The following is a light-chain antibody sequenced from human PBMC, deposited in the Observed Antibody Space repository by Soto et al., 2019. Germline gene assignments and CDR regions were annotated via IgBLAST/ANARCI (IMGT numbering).Light chain of an antibody. CDR3: QRYGSSPLT. V-gene: IGKV3-20*01. J-gene: IGKJ4*01. CDR2: DAS. CDR1: QSLNSSY. Sequence: DIVLTQSPGTLSLSPGERATLSCRASQSLNSSYLAWYQQKPGQAPRLLIYDASNRATDIPARFSGSGSGTDFTLTISSLEPEDFAVYYCQRYGSSPLTFGGGTRWIS.